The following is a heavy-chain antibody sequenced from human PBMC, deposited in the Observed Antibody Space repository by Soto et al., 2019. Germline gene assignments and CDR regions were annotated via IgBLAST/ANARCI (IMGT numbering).Heavy chain of an antibody. D-gene: IGHD6-19*01. CDR3: ARGPGWYYYMDV. CDR1: GGSFSGYY. CDR2: INHSGST. Sequence: SETLSLTCAVYGGSFSGYYWSWIRQPPGKGLEWIGEINHSGSTNYNPSLKSRVTISVDTSKNQFSLKLSSVTAADTAVYYCARGPGWYYYMDVWGKGTTVTVSS. V-gene: IGHV4-34*01. J-gene: IGHJ6*03.